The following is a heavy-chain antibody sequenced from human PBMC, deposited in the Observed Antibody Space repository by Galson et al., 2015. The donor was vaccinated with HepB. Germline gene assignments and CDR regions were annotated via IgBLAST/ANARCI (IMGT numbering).Heavy chain of an antibody. Sequence: SVKVSCKASGGTFSSYAISWVRQAPGQGLEWMGRIIPILGIANYAQKFQGRVTITADKSASTAYMELSSLRSEDTAVYYCARAFGSYHIRLDYWGQGTLVTVSS. CDR1: GGTFSSYA. CDR3: ARAFGSYHIRLDY. J-gene: IGHJ4*02. V-gene: IGHV1-69*04. CDR2: IIPILGIA. D-gene: IGHD1-26*01.